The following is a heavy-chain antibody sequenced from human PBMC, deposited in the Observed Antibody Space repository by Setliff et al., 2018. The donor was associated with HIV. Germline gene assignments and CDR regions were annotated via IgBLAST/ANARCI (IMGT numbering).Heavy chain of an antibody. J-gene: IGHJ3*02. Sequence: SETLSLTCAVYGGSFSDYYWTWIRQSPGKGLEWIGEINHRGSTNYNPSLKSRVIISVDTSKNQLSLKLSSVTAADTAMYYCARGRGRTFYYDSSGSRAFDIWGQGTMVTVSS. CDR3: ARGRGRTFYYDSSGSRAFDI. CDR1: GGSFSDYY. V-gene: IGHV4-34*01. D-gene: IGHD3-22*01. CDR2: INHRGST.